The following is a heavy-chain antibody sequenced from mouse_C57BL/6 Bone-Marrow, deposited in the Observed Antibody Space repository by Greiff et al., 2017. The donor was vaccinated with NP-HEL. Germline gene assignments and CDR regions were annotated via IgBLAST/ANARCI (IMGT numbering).Heavy chain of an antibody. J-gene: IGHJ2*01. CDR3: AGGGNYENYFDY. D-gene: IGHD2-1*01. CDR2: IYPGSGST. V-gene: IGHV1-55*01. Sequence: QVQLQQPGAELVKPGASVKMSCKASGYTFTSYWITWVKQRPGQGLEWIGDIYPGSGSTNYNEKFKSKATLTVDTSSSTAYMQLSSLTSEDSAVYYCAGGGNYENYFDYWGQGTTLTVSS. CDR1: GYTFTSYW.